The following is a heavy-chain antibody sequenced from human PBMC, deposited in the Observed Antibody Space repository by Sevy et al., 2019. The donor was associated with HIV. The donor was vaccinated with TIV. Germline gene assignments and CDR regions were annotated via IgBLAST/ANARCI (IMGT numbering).Heavy chain of an antibody. CDR2: IYYNGHI. V-gene: IGHV4-59*08. J-gene: IGHJ4*02. Sequence: SETLSLTCTVSGGSITSLYWNWIRQPPGKGLEWIANIYYNGHINYNPSLKSRVPLSLDTSKNQFCLRLSSVTAADTAMYYCAGENAWGRGYSWGQGTLVTVSS. CDR3: AGENAWGRGYS. CDR1: GGSITSLY. D-gene: IGHD1-26*01.